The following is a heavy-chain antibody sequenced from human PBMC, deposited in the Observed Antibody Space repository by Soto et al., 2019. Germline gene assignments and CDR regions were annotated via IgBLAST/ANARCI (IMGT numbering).Heavy chain of an antibody. CDR2: INAGNGNT. CDR3: ARSAVSPFGGLIGPFDY. V-gene: IGHV1-3*05. CDR1: GYTFTGYA. D-gene: IGHD3-16*02. Sequence: QGQLVQSGAEEKKPGASVKVSCKASGYTFTGYAMHWVRQAPGQRLEWMGWINAGNGNTKYSQKFQGRVTITRDTSASTAYMELSSLRSEDTAVYYCARSAVSPFGGLIGPFDYWGQGNLVTVSP. J-gene: IGHJ4*02.